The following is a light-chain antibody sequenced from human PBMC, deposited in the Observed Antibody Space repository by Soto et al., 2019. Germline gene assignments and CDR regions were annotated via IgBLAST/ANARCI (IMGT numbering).Light chain of an antibody. V-gene: IGKV1-5*03. CDR1: RSLTRW. CDR2: ETS. Sequence: DIHMFQSPSTLSASLVDSINSTCRSSRSLTRWMAWYQQKPGKAPKLLIYETSLLQSGVPSRFSGSGSGTDFTLTISSLQPDDIATYYCQQYSTFWTFGQGTKVDIK. CDR3: QQYSTFWT. J-gene: IGKJ1*01.